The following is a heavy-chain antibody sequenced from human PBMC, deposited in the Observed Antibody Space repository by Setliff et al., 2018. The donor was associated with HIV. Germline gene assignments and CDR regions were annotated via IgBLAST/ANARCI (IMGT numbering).Heavy chain of an antibody. J-gene: IGHJ6*03. D-gene: IGHD5-12*01. V-gene: IGHV4-31*03. CDR3: ARGRGYSGYYYYYYYMDV. CDR1: GDSISSGGYY. Sequence: SETLSLTCTVSGDSISSGGYYWSWIRQLPGKGLEWIGYIYYSGATYYNPSLKNRVTISLDTSKSQFSLKLTSVTAADTAVYYCARGRGYSGYYYYYYYMDVWGKGTTVTVSS. CDR2: IYYSGAT.